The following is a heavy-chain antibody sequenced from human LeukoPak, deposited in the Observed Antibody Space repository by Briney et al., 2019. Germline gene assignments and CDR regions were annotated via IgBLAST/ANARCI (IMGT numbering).Heavy chain of an antibody. CDR3: ATLRFGIAAAGIDY. Sequence: ASVKVSCKASGYTFTGYYMHWVRQAPGQGLEWMGWINPNSGGTNYAQKFQGRVTMTRDTSISTAYMELSRLRSDDTAVYYCATLRFGIAAAGIDYWGQGTPVTVSS. CDR2: INPNSGGT. D-gene: IGHD6-13*01. CDR1: GYTFTGYY. V-gene: IGHV1-2*02. J-gene: IGHJ4*02.